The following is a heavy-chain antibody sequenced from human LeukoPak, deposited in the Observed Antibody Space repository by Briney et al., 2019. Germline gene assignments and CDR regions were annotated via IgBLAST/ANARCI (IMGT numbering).Heavy chain of an antibody. Sequence: GGSLRHSCATSGFSFTDYPMNWVRQAPGQGLEWVGRINTRTDGATTTYAAPVKGGFTISRDDSKSTLYLEMNSLKTEDTAVYYCTTEFWYYFNNWGQGTLVTVSS. V-gene: IGHV3-15*01. CDR3: TTEFWYYFNN. CDR1: GFSFTDYP. D-gene: IGHD3-3*01. J-gene: IGHJ4*02. CDR2: INTRTDGATT.